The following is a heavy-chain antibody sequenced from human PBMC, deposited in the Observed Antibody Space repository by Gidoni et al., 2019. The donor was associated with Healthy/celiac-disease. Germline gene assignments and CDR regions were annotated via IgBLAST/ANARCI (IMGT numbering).Heavy chain of an antibody. J-gene: IGHJ5*02. D-gene: IGHD4-17*01. CDR2: IYYSGST. CDR1: GGSISSSSYY. CDR3: ASSLRAYGDYGVDP. Sequence: QLQLQESGPGLVKPSETLSLTCTVSGGSISSSSYYWGWIRQPPGKGLEWIGSIYYSGSTYYNPSLKSRVTISVDTSKNQFSLKLSSVTAAVTAVYYCASSLRAYGDYGVDPWGQGTLVTVSS. V-gene: IGHV4-39*01.